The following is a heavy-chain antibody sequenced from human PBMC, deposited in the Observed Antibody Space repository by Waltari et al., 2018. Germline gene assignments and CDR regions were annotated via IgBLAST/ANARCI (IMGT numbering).Heavy chain of an antibody. CDR2: INHSGST. D-gene: IGHD3-16*01. Sequence: QVQLQQWGAGLLKHSEPLSLTCAVSGGSFSGYYWSWIHQPPGKGLEWIGEINHSGSTNYNPSLKSRVTISVDTSKNHFSLKLSSVTAADTAVYYCARAFRGRDYWGQGTLVTVSS. CDR1: GGSFSGYY. J-gene: IGHJ4*02. V-gene: IGHV4-34*01. CDR3: ARAFRGRDY.